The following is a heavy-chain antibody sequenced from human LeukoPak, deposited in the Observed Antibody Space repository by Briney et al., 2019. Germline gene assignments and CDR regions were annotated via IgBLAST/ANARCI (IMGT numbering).Heavy chain of an antibody. V-gene: IGHV3-23*01. CDR3: AKNSYSSEVFGY. CDR2: ISSSGGST. CDR1: GFTFSSYA. Sequence: GGSLRLSCAASGFTFSSYAMSWVRQAPGKGLEWVSAISSSGGSTYYADSVKGRFTISRDNSKNTLYLQMNSLRAEDTAVYYCAKNSYSSEVFGYWGQGTLVTVSS. D-gene: IGHD6-6*01. J-gene: IGHJ4*02.